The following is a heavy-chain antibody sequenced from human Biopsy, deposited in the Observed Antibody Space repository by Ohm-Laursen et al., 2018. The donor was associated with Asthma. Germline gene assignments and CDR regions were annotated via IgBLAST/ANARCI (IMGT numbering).Heavy chain of an antibody. Sequence: SLRLSCSASRFTYEMHCVRQAPGKGLEWVAVISYDGSSIYYADSVKGRFTISRDNSKNTLSLQMNSLTAEGTAVYYCARKGVAGTHIEDWGQGTLVTVSS. CDR2: ISYDGSSI. D-gene: IGHD6-19*01. CDR1: RFTYE. J-gene: IGHJ4*02. CDR3: ARKGVAGTHIED. V-gene: IGHV3-30-3*01.